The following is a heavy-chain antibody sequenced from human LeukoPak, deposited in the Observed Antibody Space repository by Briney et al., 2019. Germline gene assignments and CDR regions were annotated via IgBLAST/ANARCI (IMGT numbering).Heavy chain of an antibody. V-gene: IGHV3-7*01. D-gene: IGHD2-8*01. CDR3: ARGSMLFYHLYAGY. Sequence: GGSLRLSCAASGFTFSNCWVSWVRQAPGEGREWVASIKQDGSERNYVDSVKGRFSISRDNAKNSLFMQLSRLRVEGTAFYYCARGSMLFYHLYAGYWGQGTLVTVSS. J-gene: IGHJ1*01. CDR2: IKQDGSER. CDR1: GFTFSNCW.